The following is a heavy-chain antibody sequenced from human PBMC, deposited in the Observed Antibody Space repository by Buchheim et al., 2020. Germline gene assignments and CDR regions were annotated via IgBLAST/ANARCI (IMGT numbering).Heavy chain of an antibody. J-gene: IGHJ3*02. CDR1: GFTFSSYS. D-gene: IGHD6-13*01. V-gene: IGHV3-48*01. CDR3: ARRTLRDSRCWSASGFDI. CDR2: ISSSSSPI. Sequence: EVQLVESGGGLVQPGGSLRLSCAASGFTFSSYSINWVRPAPGKGLEWVSYISSSSSPIYYADSVKGRFTISRDNAQNSLYLQMNSLRAEDTAVYYCARRTLRDSRCWSASGFDIWGQGT.